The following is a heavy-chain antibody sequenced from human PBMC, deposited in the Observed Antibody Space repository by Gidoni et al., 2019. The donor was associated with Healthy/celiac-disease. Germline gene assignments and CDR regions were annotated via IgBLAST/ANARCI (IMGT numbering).Heavy chain of an antibody. J-gene: IGHJ6*03. CDR1: GFTFSNAW. V-gene: IGHV3-15*01. CDR3: TTLGYCSSTSCFSHYYYYMDV. CDR2: IKSKTDGGTT. Sequence: EVQLVESGGGLVKPGGSLRLSCAASGFTFSNAWMSWARQAPGKGLEWVGLIKSKTDGGTTDYAAPVKGRFTISRDDSKNTLYLQMNSLKTEDTAVYYCTTLGYCSSTSCFSHYYYYMDVWGKGTTVTVSS. D-gene: IGHD2-2*01.